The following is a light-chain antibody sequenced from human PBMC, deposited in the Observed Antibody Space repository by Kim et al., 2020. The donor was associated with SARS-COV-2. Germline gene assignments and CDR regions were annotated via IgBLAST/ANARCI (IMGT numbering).Light chain of an antibody. J-gene: IGLJ1*01. CDR1: ISNVGTNP. V-gene: IGLV1-44*01. CDR3: ATWDDSLNAYV. CDR2: NNR. Sequence: QSVLTQPPSASGTPGQRVTISCSGGISNVGTNPIYWYQQLPGTAPKLLVYNNRQRPSGVPDRFSGSKSGTSASLAISGLQSEDEAVYYCATWDDSLNAYVFGIGTKVTVL.